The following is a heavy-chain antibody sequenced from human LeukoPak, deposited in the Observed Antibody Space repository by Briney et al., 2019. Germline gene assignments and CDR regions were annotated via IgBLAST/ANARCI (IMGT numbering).Heavy chain of an antibody. Sequence: SQTLSLTCTVSGGSISSGGYYLSWLRQLPGMGLEWIGSIYYSGYTYYNPSLESRLTISVDTSKDHFSLNLSSVTAADTAVYYCARGHYSSSSTWFDPWGQGTLVTVSS. CDR1: GGSISSGGYY. V-gene: IGHV4-31*03. J-gene: IGHJ5*02. CDR2: IYYSGYT. D-gene: IGHD6-6*01. CDR3: ARGHYSSSSTWFDP.